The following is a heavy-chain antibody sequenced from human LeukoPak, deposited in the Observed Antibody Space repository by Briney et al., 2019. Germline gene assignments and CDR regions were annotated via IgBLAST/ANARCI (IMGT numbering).Heavy chain of an antibody. Sequence: SETLSLTCTVSGGSITSSTYYWGWIRQPPGRGLEWIGSIYYSGTNYYNPSLKSRVTISVDTPKNQFSLKLTSVTAADTAVYYCARRGSVVAVSIGAFDIWGQGTMVTVSS. D-gene: IGHD2-15*01. CDR1: GGSITSSTYY. CDR3: ARRGSVVAVSIGAFDI. J-gene: IGHJ3*02. CDR2: IYYSGTN. V-gene: IGHV4-39*01.